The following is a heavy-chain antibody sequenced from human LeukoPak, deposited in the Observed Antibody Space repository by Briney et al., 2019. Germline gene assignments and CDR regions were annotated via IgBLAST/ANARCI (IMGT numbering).Heavy chain of an antibody. CDR2: ISYDGTDK. CDR1: GFTFSPYA. CDR3: ARDGPSDSVWYFDL. D-gene: IGHD2-21*02. V-gene: IGHV3-30*04. J-gene: IGHJ2*01. Sequence: PGGSLRLSCAASGFTFSPYAMYWVRQAPGKGLEWVAVISYDGTDKYYADFVKGRFTISRDNSKNTLYLQMNSLRAEDTAVYYCARDGPSDSVWYFDLWGRGTLVTVSS.